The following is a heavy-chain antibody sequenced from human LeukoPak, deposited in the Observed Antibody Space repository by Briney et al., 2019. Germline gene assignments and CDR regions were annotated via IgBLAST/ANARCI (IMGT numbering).Heavy chain of an antibody. Sequence: SETLSLTCTVSGGSISSYYWSWIRQPPGKGLEWIGYIYYSGSTNYNPSLKSRVTISVDTSKNQFSLKLSSVTAADTAVYYCAKVGTTVTGIKRYYYYGMDVWGQGTTVTVSS. CDR3: AKVGTTVTGIKRYYYYGMDV. J-gene: IGHJ6*02. V-gene: IGHV4-59*01. CDR1: GGSISSYY. CDR2: IYYSGST. D-gene: IGHD4-11*01.